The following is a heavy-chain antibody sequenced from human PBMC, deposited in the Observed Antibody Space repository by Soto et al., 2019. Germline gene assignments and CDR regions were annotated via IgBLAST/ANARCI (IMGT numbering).Heavy chain of an antibody. CDR1: GFTFRSYA. CDR3: ARVDRAAAYYFYYGMDV. D-gene: IGHD6-13*01. V-gene: IGHV3-30-3*01. J-gene: IGHJ6*02. Sequence: QVQLVESGGGVVQPGRSLRLSCAASGFTFRSYAMHWVRQAPGKGLEWVAVLSYDGSNKYYADSVKGRFTISRDNSKNKLYLQMNSLRAEDTAVYYCARVDRAAAYYFYYGMDVWGQGTTVTVSS. CDR2: LSYDGSNK.